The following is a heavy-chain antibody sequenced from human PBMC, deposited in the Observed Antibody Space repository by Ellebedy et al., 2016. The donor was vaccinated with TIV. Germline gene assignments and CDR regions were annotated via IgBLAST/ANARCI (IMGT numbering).Heavy chain of an antibody. CDR3: ARVGSSRAVGRERNYNYYMDV. Sequence: SETLSLTCAVYGGSFSGYYWSWIRQPPGKGLEWIGEINQSGSTNYNPSLKSRVTISVDTSKNQFSLKLSSVTAADTAVYYCARVGSSRAVGRERNYNYYMDVWGKGTTVTVSS. CDR2: INQSGST. D-gene: IGHD6-13*01. J-gene: IGHJ6*03. V-gene: IGHV4-34*01. CDR1: GGSFSGYY.